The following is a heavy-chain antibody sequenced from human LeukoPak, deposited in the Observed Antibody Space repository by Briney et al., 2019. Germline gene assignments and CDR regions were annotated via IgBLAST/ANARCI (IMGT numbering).Heavy chain of an antibody. CDR1: GFTFSSYG. D-gene: IGHD2-2*01. CDR3: ARDPAVVPDAIDYGMDV. V-gene: IGHV3-33*01. Sequence: GGSLRLSCAASGFTFSSYGMHWVRQAPGKGLEWVAVIWYDGSNKYYADSVKGRFTISRDNSKNTLYLQMNSLGAEDTAVYYCARDPAVVPDAIDYGMDVWGQGTTVTVSS. J-gene: IGHJ6*02. CDR2: IWYDGSNK.